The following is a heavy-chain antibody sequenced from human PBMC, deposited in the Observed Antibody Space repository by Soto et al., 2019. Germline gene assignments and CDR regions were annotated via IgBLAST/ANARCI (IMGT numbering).Heavy chain of an antibody. CDR2: ISTYSGDT. V-gene: IGHV1-18*01. CDR1: GSTFFTYD. CDR3: ARHHGPTTSENWFDP. D-gene: IGHD5-12*01. Sequence: ASVKVSCKASGSTFFTYDISWVRQAPGQGLEWMGWISTYSGDTKYAQKFQGRVTMTTDTSTTTAYLELRSLRSDDTAVYYCARHHGPTTSENWFDPWGQGTLVTVS. J-gene: IGHJ5*02.